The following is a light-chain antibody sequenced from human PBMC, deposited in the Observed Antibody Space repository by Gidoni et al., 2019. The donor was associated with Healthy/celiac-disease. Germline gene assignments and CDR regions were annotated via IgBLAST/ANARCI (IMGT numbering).Light chain of an antibody. J-gene: IGKJ1*01. CDR2: AAS. CDR1: QSISSY. CDR3: QQSYSTPPWT. Sequence: IPMTQSPSSLSASVGDRVTITCRASQSISSYLNSYQQKPGKAPKLLIYAASSLQSGVPSRFSGSGSGTDFTLTISSLQPEDFATDYCQQSYSTPPWTFGQGTKVEIK. V-gene: IGKV1-39*01.